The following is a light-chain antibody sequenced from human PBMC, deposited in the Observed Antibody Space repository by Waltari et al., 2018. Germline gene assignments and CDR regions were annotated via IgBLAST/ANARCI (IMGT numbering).Light chain of an antibody. CDR1: QSISKY. Sequence: EIVLTQSPDTLSFSPGESATLSCRASQSISKYLAWYQQTPGQAPRLLIYHASSRSTGIPDRFSGSGFGTDFSLTISRLEPEDFAVYYCQHYVSLPATFGQGTKLEIK. CDR2: HAS. J-gene: IGKJ1*01. CDR3: QHYVSLPAT. V-gene: IGKV3-20*01.